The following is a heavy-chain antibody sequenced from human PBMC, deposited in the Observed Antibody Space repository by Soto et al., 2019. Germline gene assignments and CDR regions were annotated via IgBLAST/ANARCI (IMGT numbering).Heavy chain of an antibody. Sequence: PGGSLRLSCAASGFTFSSYAMGWVRQGPGKGLEWVAVVSIGGSTHYADSVRGRFTISRDNSKNTLSLQMNSLTAEDTAAYFCAKRRGAGGHFDYWGQGALVTV. J-gene: IGHJ4*02. CDR1: GFTFSSYA. D-gene: IGHD2-15*01. V-gene: IGHV3-23*01. CDR3: AKRRGAGGHFDY. CDR2: VSIGGST.